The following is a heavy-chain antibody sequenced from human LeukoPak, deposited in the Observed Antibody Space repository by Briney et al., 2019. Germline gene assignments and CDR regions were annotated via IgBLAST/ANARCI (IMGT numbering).Heavy chain of an antibody. J-gene: IGHJ4*02. V-gene: IGHV3-30*02. CDR1: GFTFSSYG. CDR3: AKDIFQLAPPLAY. Sequence: GGSLRLSCAASGFTFSSYGMHWVRQAPGKGLEWVAFIRYDGSNKYYADSVKGRFTISRDNSKNTLYLQMNSLRAEDTAVYYCAKDIFQLAPPLAYWGQGTLVTVSS. CDR2: IRYDGSNK. D-gene: IGHD2-2*01.